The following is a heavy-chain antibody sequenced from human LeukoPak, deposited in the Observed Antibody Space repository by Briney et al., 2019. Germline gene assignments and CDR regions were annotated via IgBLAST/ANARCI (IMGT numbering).Heavy chain of an antibody. J-gene: IGHJ4*02. D-gene: IGHD4-17*01. CDR3: ARKAITVTTFDY. V-gene: IGHV3-74*01. CDR2: ISSDGTTT. CDR1: GFTFSNYW. Sequence: PGGSLRLSCAASGFTFSNYWMHWVRQAPGKGLVWVSVISSDGTTTAYADSVKGRFTISRDNAKNSLYLQMSRLRGEDTAVYYCARKAITVTTFDYWGQGTLVTVSS.